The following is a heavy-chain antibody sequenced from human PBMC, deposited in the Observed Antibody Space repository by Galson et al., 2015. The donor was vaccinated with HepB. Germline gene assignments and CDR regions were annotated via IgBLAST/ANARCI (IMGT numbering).Heavy chain of an antibody. J-gene: IGHJ5*02. CDR3: ARAGPNYYYDSSGHNWFDP. V-gene: IGHV3-30*04. CDR2: ISYDGSNK. D-gene: IGHD3-22*01. Sequence: SLRLSCAASGFTFSSYAMHWVRQAPGKGLEWVAVISYDGSNKYYADSVKGRFTISRDNSKNTLYLQMNSLRAEDTAVYYCARAGPNYYYDSSGHNWFDPWGQGTLVTVSS. CDR1: GFTFSSYA.